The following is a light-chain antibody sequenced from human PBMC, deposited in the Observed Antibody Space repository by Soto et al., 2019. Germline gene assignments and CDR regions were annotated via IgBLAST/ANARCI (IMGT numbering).Light chain of an antibody. J-gene: IGKJ1*01. CDR3: HQRQSWPRT. V-gene: IGKV3-11*01. CDR1: QYINTR. Sequence: EIVLTQSPATLSSFPGDRLTLSCRASQYINTRLAWYQHRHGQXPRXXIYQTSIRAAGIPARFSASGSGTDLTITISDVQPEDFELYDCHQRQSWPRTFGQGTKVDNK. CDR2: QTS.